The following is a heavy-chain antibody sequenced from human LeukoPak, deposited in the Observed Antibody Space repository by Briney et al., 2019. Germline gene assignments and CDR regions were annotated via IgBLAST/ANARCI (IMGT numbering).Heavy chain of an antibody. D-gene: IGHD6-13*01. CDR3: ARALGGAAAGTFPDYYYYMDV. J-gene: IGHJ6*03. CDR2: INAGNGNT. CDR1: GYTFTSYA. V-gene: IGHV1-3*03. Sequence: ASVKVSCKASGYTFTSYAMHWVRQAPGQRLEWMGWINAGNGNTKYSQEFQGRVTITRDTSASTAYMELSSLRSEDMAVYYCARALGGAAAGTFPDYYYYMDVWGKGTTVTVSS.